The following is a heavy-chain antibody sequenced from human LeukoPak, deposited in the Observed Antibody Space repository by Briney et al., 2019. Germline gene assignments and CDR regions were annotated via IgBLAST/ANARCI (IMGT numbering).Heavy chain of an antibody. CDR1: GFTFSRCV. J-gene: IGHJ4*02. V-gene: IGHV3-23*01. Sequence: GGSLRLSCAASGFTFSRCVMSWVRQAPGKGLEWVSAISGSGGSTYYADSVKGRFTISRDNSKNTLYLQMNSLRAEDTAVYYCAKDPVVGATGASYFDYWGQGTLVTVSS. CDR3: AKDPVVGATGASYFDY. D-gene: IGHD1-26*01. CDR2: ISGSGGST.